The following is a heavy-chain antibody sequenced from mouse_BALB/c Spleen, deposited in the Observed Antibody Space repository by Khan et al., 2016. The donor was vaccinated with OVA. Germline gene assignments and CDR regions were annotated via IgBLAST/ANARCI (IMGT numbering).Heavy chain of an antibody. CDR2: INPNNGGT. CDR3: TIGDYPYYTLHY. V-gene: IGHV1-53*01. Sequence: QVQLQQPGTELVKPGASVKLSCEASGYTFTTYWMHWVKLRPGQGFEWIGEINPNNGGTNYNEKFKKKATLTVDKSSSTAYMQLSSLTSEDSAVYYCTIGDYPYYTLHYWGQGTSVTVSS. J-gene: IGHJ4*01. CDR1: GYTFTTYW. D-gene: IGHD2-13*01.